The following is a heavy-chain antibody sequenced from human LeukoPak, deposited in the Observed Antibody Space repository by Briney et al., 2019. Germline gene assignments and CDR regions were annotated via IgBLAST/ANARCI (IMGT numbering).Heavy chain of an antibody. Sequence: SQTLSLTCAISGDSVSSNSVTWNWIRQSPSRGLEWLGRTYYRSKWFYDYAVSAKSRITINPDTSKNQFSLQLNSVTPDDTAVYYCAKARLPYGLDVWGQGTAVAVSS. J-gene: IGHJ6*02. CDR3: AKARLPYGLDV. CDR2: TYYRSKWFY. V-gene: IGHV6-1*01. CDR1: GDSVSSNSVT. D-gene: IGHD6-25*01.